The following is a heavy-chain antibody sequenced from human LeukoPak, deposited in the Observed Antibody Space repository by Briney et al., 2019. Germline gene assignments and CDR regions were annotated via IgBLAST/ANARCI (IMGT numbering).Heavy chain of an antibody. CDR1: GGSISSYY. D-gene: IGHD2-2*01. CDR2: IYYSGST. J-gene: IGHJ5*02. Sequence: SETLSLTCTVSGGSISSYYWSWIRQPPGKGLEWIGYIYYSGSTNYNPSLKSRVTISVDTSKNQFSLMLSSVTAADTAVYYCARIKVGGIGVPAVIGWFDPWGQGTLVTVSS. V-gene: IGHV4-59*08. CDR3: ARIKVGGIGVPAVIGWFDP.